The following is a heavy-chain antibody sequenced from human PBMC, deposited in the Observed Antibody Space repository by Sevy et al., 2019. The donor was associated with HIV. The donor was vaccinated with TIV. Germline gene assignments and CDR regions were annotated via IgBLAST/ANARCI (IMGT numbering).Heavy chain of an antibody. D-gene: IGHD3-9*01. J-gene: IGHJ5*02. CDR3: VKDRIETILWSKGDWFDP. CDR2: LSSHNAGST. Sequence: GESLKISCSASGFIFSNYAMHWVRQAPGKGLEYVSGLSSHNAGSTYYAASVNGRFTISRDNSKNTLYLQMTSLRTEDTAVYYWVKDRIETILWSKGDWFDPWGQGTLVTVSS. CDR1: GFIFSNYA. V-gene: IGHV3-64D*06.